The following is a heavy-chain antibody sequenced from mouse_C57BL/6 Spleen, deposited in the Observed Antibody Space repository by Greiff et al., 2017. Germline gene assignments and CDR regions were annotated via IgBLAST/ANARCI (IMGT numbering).Heavy chain of an antibody. J-gene: IGHJ1*03. CDR3: ARESTTVVAHLYWYFDV. V-gene: IGHV3-6*01. CDR2: ISYDGSN. Sequence: EVQRVESGPGLVKPSQSLSLTCSVTGYSITSGYYWNWIRQFPGNKLEWMGYISYDGSNNYNPSLKNRISITRDTSKNQFFLKLNSVTTEDTATYYCARESTTVVAHLYWYFDVWGTGTTVTVSS. CDR1: GYSITSGYY. D-gene: IGHD1-1*01.